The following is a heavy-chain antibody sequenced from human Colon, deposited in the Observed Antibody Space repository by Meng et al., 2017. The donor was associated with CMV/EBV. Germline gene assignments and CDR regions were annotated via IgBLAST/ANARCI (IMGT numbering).Heavy chain of an antibody. CDR3: STDGS. V-gene: IGHV3-15*07. CDR1: SFIFNNGW. J-gene: IGHJ5*02. CDR2: IRTTREGGTT. Sequence: EVQLVESVGDLVKPGGSLRLSCEASSFIFNNGWVNWDRQAPGKGLEWVGRIRTTREGGTTDYAAPVEGRFSISRDDSKNTVYLHMNNLNSDDTAVYFCSTDGSWGQGTLVTVSS. D-gene: IGHD6-25*01.